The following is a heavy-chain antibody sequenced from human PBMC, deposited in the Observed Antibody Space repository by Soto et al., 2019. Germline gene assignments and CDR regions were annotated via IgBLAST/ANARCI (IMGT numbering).Heavy chain of an antibody. Sequence: GASVKVSCKASGYTFTSYDINWVRQATGQGLEWMGWMNPNSGNTGYAQKFQGRATMTRNTSISTAYMELSSLRSEDTAVYYCARGSGYDILTGYYKWWFDPWGQGTLVTVSS. CDR2: MNPNSGNT. CDR3: ARGSGYDILTGYYKWWFDP. CDR1: GYTFTSYD. D-gene: IGHD3-9*01. V-gene: IGHV1-8*01. J-gene: IGHJ5*02.